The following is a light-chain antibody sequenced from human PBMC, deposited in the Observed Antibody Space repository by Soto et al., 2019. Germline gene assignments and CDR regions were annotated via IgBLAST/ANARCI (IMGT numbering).Light chain of an antibody. J-gene: IGKJ1*01. CDR3: HHYNNWPRT. CDR1: QNVNSN. Sequence: EIVMTQSPASLSVSPGGRATLSCRASQNVNSNLAWYQQKPGQAPRFLIYGASTRATDIPARFSGSGSGTEFTLTISSLQSEDFAVYYCHHYNNWPRTFGQGTKVDIK. CDR2: GAS. V-gene: IGKV3-15*01.